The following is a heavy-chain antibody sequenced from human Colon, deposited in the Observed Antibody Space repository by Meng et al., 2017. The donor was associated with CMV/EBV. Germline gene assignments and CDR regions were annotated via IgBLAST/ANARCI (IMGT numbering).Heavy chain of an antibody. Sequence: GESLKISCVASGFKFSDYRMNWVRQAPGKGLEWVSSMMGGDSYKYYAESVQGRFTISRDNAKNSVFLQMDSLRGDDTAVYFCTRKEPAKGSDVWGQGTTVTVSS. J-gene: IGHJ6*02. CDR3: TRKEPAKGSDV. V-gene: IGHV3-21*06. CDR1: GFKFSDYR. CDR2: MMGGDSYK. D-gene: IGHD1-14*01.